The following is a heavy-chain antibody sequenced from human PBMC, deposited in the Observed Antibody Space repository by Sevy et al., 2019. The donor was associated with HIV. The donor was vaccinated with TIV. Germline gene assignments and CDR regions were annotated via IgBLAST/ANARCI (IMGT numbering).Heavy chain of an antibody. CDR3: ASGFDYQEQYYYFFGMDV. V-gene: IGHV3-30*03. Sequence: GGSLRLSCAASGFTFSGYGMHWVRQAPGKGLEWVAIISYDGSKTYYSESVKGRFAISRDNSRNTLNLQMSSLRVEDTAVYYCASGFDYQEQYYYFFGMDVWGRGTTVIVSS. D-gene: IGHD5-12*01. CDR1: GFTFSGYG. CDR2: ISYDGSKT. J-gene: IGHJ6*02.